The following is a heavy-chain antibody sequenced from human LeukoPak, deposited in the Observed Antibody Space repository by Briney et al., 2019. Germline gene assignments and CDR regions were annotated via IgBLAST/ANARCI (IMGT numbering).Heavy chain of an antibody. D-gene: IGHD1-26*01. V-gene: IGHV3-23*01. CDR2: ISGSGDTT. CDR3: AKDKFTVGRRGGFEI. CDR1: GFTSSNYA. J-gene: IGHJ3*02. Sequence: GGSLRLSCAASGFTSSNYAMSWVRQAPGKGLEWGPAISGSGDTTYYADSVKGRFTISRDNSKNTLYLQMISLRAEDTAVYFCAKDKFTVGRRGGFEIWGQGTMVTVSS.